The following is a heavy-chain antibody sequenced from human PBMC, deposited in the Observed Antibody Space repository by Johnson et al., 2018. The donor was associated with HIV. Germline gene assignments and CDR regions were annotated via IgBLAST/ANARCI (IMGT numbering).Heavy chain of an antibody. J-gene: IGHJ3*02. Sequence: VQLVESGGGLVQPGGSLRLSCAASGFTVSSNYMSWVRQAPGKGLEWVSVIYSGGSTYYADSVKGRFTISRDNAKNSLYLQLNSLRAEDTAVFYCARDKGWGTFDIWGQGTMVTVSS. CDR3: ARDKGWGTFDI. CDR2: IYSGGST. CDR1: GFTVSSNY. D-gene: IGHD3-16*01. V-gene: IGHV3-66*01.